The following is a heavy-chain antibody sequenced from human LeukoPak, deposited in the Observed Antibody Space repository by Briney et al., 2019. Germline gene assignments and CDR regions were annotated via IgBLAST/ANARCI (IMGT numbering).Heavy chain of an antibody. J-gene: IGHJ4*02. V-gene: IGHV4-59*01. CDR2: IYHSGST. CDR3: ARDGYSGSDAL. CDR1: GGSISTYY. D-gene: IGHD5-12*01. Sequence: SETLSLTCTVSGGSISTYYWTWIRQPPGKGLEWIGYIYHSGSTNYNPSLKSRVTISVDTSQNQLSLKLSSVTAADTAVYCCARDGYSGSDALWGQGTLVTVSS.